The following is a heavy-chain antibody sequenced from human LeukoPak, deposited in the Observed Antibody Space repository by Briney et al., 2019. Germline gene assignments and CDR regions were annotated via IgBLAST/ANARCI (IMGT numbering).Heavy chain of an antibody. CDR1: GFTFSSYG. CDR3: AKDGYYYDSSLDY. J-gene: IGHJ4*02. D-gene: IGHD3-22*01. Sequence: GRSLRLSCAASGFTFSSYGTHWVRQAPGKGLEWVAVISYDGSNKYYADSVKGRFTISRDNSKNTLYLQMNSLRAEDTAVYYCAKDGYYYDSSLDYWGQGTLVTVSS. CDR2: ISYDGSNK. V-gene: IGHV3-30*18.